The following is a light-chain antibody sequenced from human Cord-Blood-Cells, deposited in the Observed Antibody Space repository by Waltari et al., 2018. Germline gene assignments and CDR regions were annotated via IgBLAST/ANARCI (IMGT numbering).Light chain of an antibody. CDR3: QAWDSSTAV. Sequence: SYELTQPPSVSVSPGQTASITCSGDKLGAKYACWYQQKPGQSPVLVIYQDRKRPSGSPERFSGSNSGSTATLTISGTRARDEADYYCQAWDSSTAVFGGGTKLAVL. CDR2: QDR. CDR1: KLGAKY. V-gene: IGLV3-1*01. J-gene: IGLJ3*02.